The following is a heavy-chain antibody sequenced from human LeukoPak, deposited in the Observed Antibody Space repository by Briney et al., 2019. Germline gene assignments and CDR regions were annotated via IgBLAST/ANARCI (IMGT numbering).Heavy chain of an antibody. J-gene: IGHJ5*02. V-gene: IGHV3-23*01. CDR1: GFTFSSYS. CDR3: AKDDYGYWFDP. CDR2: ISGSGDNT. Sequence: GGSLRLSCAASGFTFSSYSMNWVRQAPGKGLEWVSSISGSGDNTYYADSVKGRVTISRDNSKNTLYLQTNTLRAEDTALYYCAKDDYGYWFDPWGQGTLVTVSS. D-gene: IGHD3-10*01.